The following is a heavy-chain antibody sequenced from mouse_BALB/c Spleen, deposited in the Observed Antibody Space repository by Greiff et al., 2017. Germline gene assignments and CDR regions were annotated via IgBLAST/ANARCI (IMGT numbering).Heavy chain of an antibody. CDR1: GFAFSSYD. CDR2: ISSGGGST. CDR3: ARQRDYRYAFAY. D-gene: IGHD2-14*01. V-gene: IGHV5-12-1*01. J-gene: IGHJ3*01. Sequence: DVHLVESGGGLVKPGGSLKLSCAASGFAFSSYDMSWVRQTPEKRLEWVAYISSGGGSTYYPDTVKGRFTISRDNAKNTLYLQMSSLKSEDTAMYYCARQRDYRYAFAYWGQGTLVTVSA.